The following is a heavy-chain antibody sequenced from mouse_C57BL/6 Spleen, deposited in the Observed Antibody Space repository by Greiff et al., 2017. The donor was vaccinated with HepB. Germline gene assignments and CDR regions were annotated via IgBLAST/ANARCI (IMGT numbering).Heavy chain of an antibody. CDR2: INPSNGGT. Sequence: QVQLQQPGTELVKPGASVKLSCKASGYTFTSYWMHWVKQRPGQGLEWIGNINPSNGGTNYNEKFKSKATLTVDKSSSTAYMQLSSLTSEDSAVYYCARSDYGSSYEDWYFDVWGTGTTVTVSS. J-gene: IGHJ1*03. V-gene: IGHV1-53*01. D-gene: IGHD1-1*01. CDR1: GYTFTSYW. CDR3: ARSDYGSSYEDWYFDV.